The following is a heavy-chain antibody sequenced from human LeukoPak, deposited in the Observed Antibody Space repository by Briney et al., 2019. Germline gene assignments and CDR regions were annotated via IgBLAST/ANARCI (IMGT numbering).Heavy chain of an antibody. CDR2: INHSGST. CDR1: GGSFSGYY. V-gene: IGHV4-34*01. D-gene: IGHD3-9*01. CDR3: ARGVDILTGYWYTGAREPWSPSPQGRHRPNYYYYGMDV. J-gene: IGHJ6*02. Sequence: KASETLPLTCAVYGGSFSGYYWSWIRQPPGKGLEWIGEINHSGSTNYNPSLKSRVTISVDTSKNQLSLKLSSVTAADTAVYYCARGVDILTGYWYTGAREPWSPSPQGRHRPNYYYYGMDVWGQGTTVTVSS.